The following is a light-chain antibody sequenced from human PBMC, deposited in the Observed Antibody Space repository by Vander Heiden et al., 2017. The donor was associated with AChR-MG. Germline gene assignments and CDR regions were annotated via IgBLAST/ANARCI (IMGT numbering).Light chain of an antibody. CDR3: SSYTSSSTLGYV. V-gene: IGLV2-14*01. CDR2: DVS. Sequence: QSALTQPASVSRSPGQSITISCTGTSSDVGGYNYVSWYQQHPGKAPKLMIYDVSKRPSGVSNRFSGSKSGNTASLTISGLQAEDEADYYCSSYTSSSTLGYVFGTGTKVTVL. J-gene: IGLJ1*01. CDR1: SSDVGGYNY.